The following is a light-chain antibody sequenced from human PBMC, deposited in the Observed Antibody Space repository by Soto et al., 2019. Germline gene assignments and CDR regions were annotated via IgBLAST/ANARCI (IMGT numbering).Light chain of an antibody. J-gene: IGLJ2*01. V-gene: IGLV2-14*01. Sequence: QSALTQPASVSGSPGQSITISCTGTGSDVGGYNYVSWYQQHPGKAPKVMIYDVSNRPSGVSNRFSGSKSGNTASLTISGLQAADEADYYCSSYTRASTPLVFGGGTKLTGL. CDR1: GSDVGGYNY. CDR2: DVS. CDR3: SSYTRASTPLV.